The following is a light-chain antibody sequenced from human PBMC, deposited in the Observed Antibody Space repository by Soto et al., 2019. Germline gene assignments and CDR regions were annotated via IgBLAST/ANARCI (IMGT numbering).Light chain of an antibody. CDR1: SSNIGNNA. Sequence: QSVLTQPPSVSGAPRQRVTISCSGSSSNIGNNAVNWYQQLPGKAPKLLIYYDDLLPSGVSDRFSGSKSGTSASLAISGLQCEDEADYYCSAWDDSLNGLVFGGGTKLTVL. V-gene: IGLV1-36*01. CDR2: YDD. J-gene: IGLJ2*01. CDR3: SAWDDSLNGLV.